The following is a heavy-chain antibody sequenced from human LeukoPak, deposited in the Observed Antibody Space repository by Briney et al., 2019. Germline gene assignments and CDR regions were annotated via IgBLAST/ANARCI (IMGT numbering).Heavy chain of an antibody. D-gene: IGHD3-10*01. CDR2: ISWDGGST. CDR1: GFTFDDYT. CDR3: AKAYYYGSEYGMDV. V-gene: IGHV3-43*01. Sequence: GGSLRLSCAASGFTFDDYTMHWVRQAPGKGLEWVSLISWDGGSTYYADSVKGRFTISRDNNKNSLYLQMNSLRTEDTALYYCAKAYYYGSEYGMDVWGQGTTVTVSS. J-gene: IGHJ6*02.